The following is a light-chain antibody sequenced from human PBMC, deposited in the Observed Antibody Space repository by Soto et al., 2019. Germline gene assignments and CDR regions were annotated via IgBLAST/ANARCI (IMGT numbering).Light chain of an antibody. CDR3: VLYMGSGIWV. CDR2: STI. CDR1: SGSVSTSYY. J-gene: IGLJ3*02. Sequence: QTVVTQEPSVSVSPGGTVTLTCGLSSGSVSTSYYPSWYQQTPGQAPRTLIYSTITRSSGVPDRFSGSILGNKAALTITGAQADDESDYYCVLYMGSGIWVFGGGTKVTVL. V-gene: IGLV8-61*01.